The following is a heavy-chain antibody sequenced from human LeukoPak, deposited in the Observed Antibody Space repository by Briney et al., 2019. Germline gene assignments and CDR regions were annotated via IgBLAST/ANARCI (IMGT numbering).Heavy chain of an antibody. CDR1: GYTFTSYD. CDR2: INPNSGGT. CDR3: ASEEGWFDP. J-gene: IGHJ5*02. V-gene: IGHV1-2*02. Sequence: ASVKVSCKASGYTFTSYDINWVRQATGQGLEWMGWINPNSGGTNYAQKFQGRVTMTRDTSISTAYMELSRLRSDDTAVYYCASEEGWFDPWGQGTLVTVSS.